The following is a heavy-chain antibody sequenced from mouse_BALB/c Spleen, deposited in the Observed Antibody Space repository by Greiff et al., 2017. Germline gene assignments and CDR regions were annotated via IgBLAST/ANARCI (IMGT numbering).Heavy chain of an antibody. J-gene: IGHJ4*01. CDR2: IYPGDGDT. Sequence: QVHVKQSGAELVRPGSSVKISCKASGYAFSSYWMNWVKQRPGQGLEWIGQIYPGDGDTNYNGKFKGKATLTADKSSSTAYMQLSSLTSEDSAVYFCARRAVVATGAMDYWGQGTSVTVAS. D-gene: IGHD1-1*01. CDR1: GYAFSSYW. V-gene: IGHV1-80*01. CDR3: ARRAVVATGAMDY.